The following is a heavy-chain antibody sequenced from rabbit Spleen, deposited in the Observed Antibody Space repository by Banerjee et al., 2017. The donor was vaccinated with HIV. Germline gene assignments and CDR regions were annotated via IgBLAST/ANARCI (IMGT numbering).Heavy chain of an antibody. V-gene: IGHV1S40*01. Sequence: QSLEESGGDLVKPGASLTLTCTASGFSFSNSYYMCWVRQAPGKGLECIACIYGGSGGSTWYASWAKGRFTFSKTSSTTVTLQVTSLTAADTATYFCARDLTDVIGWNFGWWGQGTLVTVS. CDR2: IYGGSGGST. D-gene: IGHD1-1*01. CDR1: GFSFSNSYY. J-gene: IGHJ4*01. CDR3: ARDLTDVIGWNFGW.